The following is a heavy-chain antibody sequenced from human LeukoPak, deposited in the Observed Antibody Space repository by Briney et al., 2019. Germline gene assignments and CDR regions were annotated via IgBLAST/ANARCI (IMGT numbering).Heavy chain of an antibody. CDR2: MNPHSGNT. Sequence: ASVKVSCKASGYTFTSYGYTFTSYDINWVRQAPGQGLEWVGWMNPHSGNTGYAQKFQGRVTMTRDTSIRTAYMELSRLRSDDTAVYYCARAHERQLWSSGVDYWGQGTLVTVSP. V-gene: IGHV1-8*01. CDR1: GYTFTSYGYTFTSYD. D-gene: IGHD5-18*01. CDR3: ARAHERQLWSSGVDY. J-gene: IGHJ4*02.